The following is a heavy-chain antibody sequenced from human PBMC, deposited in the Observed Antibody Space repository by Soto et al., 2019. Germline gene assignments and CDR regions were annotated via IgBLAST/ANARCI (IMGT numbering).Heavy chain of an antibody. CDR3: AKNQVYCSSTSCTFPRGGFDY. CDR1: GFTFSSYA. V-gene: IGHV3-23*01. D-gene: IGHD2-2*01. J-gene: IGHJ4*02. CDR2: ISGSGAST. Sequence: GSLRLSCAASGFTFSSYAMTWVRQAPGKGLEWVSAISGSGASTDYADSVKGRFTISRDNSKNTLYLQMNSLRAEDTAVYYCAKNQVYCSSTSCTFPRGGFDYWGQGTLVTVSS.